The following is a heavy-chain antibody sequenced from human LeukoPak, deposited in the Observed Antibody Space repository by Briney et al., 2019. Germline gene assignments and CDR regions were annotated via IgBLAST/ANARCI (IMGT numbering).Heavy chain of an antibody. CDR1: GDSTSSFY. Sequence: SETLSLTCTVSGDSTSSFYWSWIRQPPGKRLEWIGYIYYSGSTNYNPSLKSRVTISVDTSKNQFSLKLSSVTAADTAVYYCARDRASSSWPYYYYYMDVWGKGTTVTISS. D-gene: IGHD6-13*01. CDR3: ARDRASSSWPYYYYYMDV. V-gene: IGHV4-59*12. CDR2: IYYSGST. J-gene: IGHJ6*03.